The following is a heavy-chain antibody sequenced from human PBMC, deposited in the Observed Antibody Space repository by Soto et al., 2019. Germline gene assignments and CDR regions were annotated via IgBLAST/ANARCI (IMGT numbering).Heavy chain of an antibody. CDR2: ISYDGGNK. CDR1: GFTFSTYA. D-gene: IGHD3-10*01. V-gene: IGHV3-30-3*01. Sequence: QVQLVESGGGVVQPGRSLRLSCAASGFTFSTYAMHWVRQAPGKGLEWVAVISYDGGNKYYADSVKGRLTISRDNSKNTLYLQINSLRAEDTAVYYCARPDYDSGSYPDYWGQGTLVTVSS. J-gene: IGHJ4*02. CDR3: ARPDYDSGSYPDY.